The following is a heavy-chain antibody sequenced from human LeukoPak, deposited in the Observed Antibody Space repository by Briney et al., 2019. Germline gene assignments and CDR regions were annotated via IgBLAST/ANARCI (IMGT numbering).Heavy chain of an antibody. Sequence: ASVKVSCKASGYTFTGYYMHWVRQAPGQGLEWMGWINPNSGGTNYAQKFQGWVTMTRDTSISTAYMELSRLRSDVTAVYYCARDLGPYSSSSSYYFYGMDVWGQGTTVTVSS. J-gene: IGHJ6*02. CDR2: INPNSGGT. D-gene: IGHD6-6*01. CDR1: GYTFTGYY. V-gene: IGHV1-2*04. CDR3: ARDLGPYSSSSSYYFYGMDV.